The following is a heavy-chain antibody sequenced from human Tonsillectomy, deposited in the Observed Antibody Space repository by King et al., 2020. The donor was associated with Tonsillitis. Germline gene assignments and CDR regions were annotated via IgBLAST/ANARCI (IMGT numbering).Heavy chain of an antibody. Sequence: VQLVESGAEVKKPGESLRISCKGFGYTFTSFWTGWVRQMPGKGLDWMGIVYPGDSDTRYSPSFQGQVTISADKSITTAYLQWSSLKASDTAMYYCARLGSYDSSGYYYLWGQGTLVTVSS. CDR2: VYPGDSDT. V-gene: IGHV5-51*01. CDR1: GYTFTSFW. D-gene: IGHD3-22*01. J-gene: IGHJ4*02. CDR3: ARLGSYDSSGYYYL.